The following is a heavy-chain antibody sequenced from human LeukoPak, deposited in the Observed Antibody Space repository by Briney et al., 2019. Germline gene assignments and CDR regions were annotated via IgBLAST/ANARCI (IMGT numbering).Heavy chain of an antibody. J-gene: IGHJ4*02. V-gene: IGHV3-48*04. D-gene: IGHD6-19*01. CDR3: AKRAVPGNAFFDS. CDR2: IGSGGRTI. CDR1: GFTFSSYS. Sequence: PGGSLRLSCAASGFTFSSYSMNWVRQAPGKGLEWVSFIGSGGRTIYYADSVRGRFTTSRDNARNSLYLQMNSLRAEDTAIYYCAKRAVPGNAFFDSWGQGALVTVSS.